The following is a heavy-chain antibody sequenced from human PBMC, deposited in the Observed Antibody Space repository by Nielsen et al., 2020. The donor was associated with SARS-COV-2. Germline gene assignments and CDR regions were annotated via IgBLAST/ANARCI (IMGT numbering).Heavy chain of an antibody. D-gene: IGHD2-15*01. V-gene: IGHV1-69*13. Sequence: SVKVSCKASGYTFTSYGISWVRQAPGQGLEWMGGIIPIFGTANYAQKFQGRATITADESTSTAYMELSSLRSEDTAVYYCARATGGYCSGGSCYYFDYWGQGTLVTVSS. CDR3: ARATGGYCSGGSCYYFDY. CDR2: IIPIFGTA. CDR1: GYTFTSYG. J-gene: IGHJ4*02.